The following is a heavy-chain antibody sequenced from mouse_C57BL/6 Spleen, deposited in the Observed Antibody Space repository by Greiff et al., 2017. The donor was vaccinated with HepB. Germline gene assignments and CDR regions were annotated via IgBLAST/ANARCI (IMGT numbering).Heavy chain of an antibody. Sequence: VQLQQSGAELVKPGASVKLSCTASGFNIKDYYMHWVKQRTEQGLGWIGRIDPEDGETKDAPKFPGKATITADTSSNTAYLQLSSLTSEDTAVYYCARDITTVVATRFAYWGQGTLVTVSA. CDR2: IDPEDGET. J-gene: IGHJ3*01. CDR3: ARDITTVVATRFAY. V-gene: IGHV14-2*01. CDR1: GFNIKDYY. D-gene: IGHD1-1*01.